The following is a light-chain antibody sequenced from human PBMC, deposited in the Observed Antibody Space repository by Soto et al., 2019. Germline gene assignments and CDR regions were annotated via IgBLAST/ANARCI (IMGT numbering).Light chain of an antibody. J-gene: IGKJ3*01. CDR3: QQSYSTPPF. CDR2: AAS. V-gene: IGKV1-39*01. Sequence: DIQMTQSPSSLSASVGDRVTITCRASQSISSYLNWYQQKPGKAPKLLIYAASSLQSGVPSRFSGSGSGTDFTLTISSLQPEDFATYYCQQSYSTPPFFGPGIKVDIK. CDR1: QSISSY.